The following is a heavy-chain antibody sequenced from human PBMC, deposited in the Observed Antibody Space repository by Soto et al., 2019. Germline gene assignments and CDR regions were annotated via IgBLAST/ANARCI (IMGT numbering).Heavy chain of an antibody. CDR1: GFTLSSYA. D-gene: IGHD3-16*01. CDR2: ISGSTRST. CDR3: AKGHGVYVWHYFDY. J-gene: IGHJ4*02. V-gene: IGHV3-23*01. Sequence: EVQLLESGGGLVQPGGSLRLSCAASGFTLSSYAMSWVRQAPGKGLEWVTSISGSTRSTYYVDSVKGRFTISRDNSKNTLYVQMNSMRAEDTAVYYCAKGHGVYVWHYFDYWGQGTLVTVSS.